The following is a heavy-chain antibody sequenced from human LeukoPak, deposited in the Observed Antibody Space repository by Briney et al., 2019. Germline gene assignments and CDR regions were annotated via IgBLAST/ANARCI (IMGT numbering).Heavy chain of an antibody. Sequence: TSETLSLTCAVYGGSFSGYYWSWIRQPPGKGLEWIGEINHSGSTNYNPSLKSRVTISVDTSKNQFSLKLSSVTAADTAVYYCARGVHLLRSYYYGMDVWGQGITVTVSS. CDR2: INHSGST. V-gene: IGHV4-34*01. J-gene: IGHJ6*02. CDR1: GGSFSGYY. CDR3: ARGVHLLRSYYYGMDV. D-gene: IGHD3-22*01.